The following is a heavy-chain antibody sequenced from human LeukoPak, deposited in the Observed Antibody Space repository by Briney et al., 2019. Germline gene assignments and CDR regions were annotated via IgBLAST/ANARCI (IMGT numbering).Heavy chain of an antibody. V-gene: IGHV4-59*08. CDR2: IFYSGST. Sequence: SETLSLTCTVSGGSISSYYWSWIRQPPGKGLEWIGYIFYSGSTNYNPSLKSRVTISVDTSKNQFSLKLSSVTAADTAVYYCARHGDSSGWYGAFDIWGQGTMVTVSS. CDR3: ARHGDSSGWYGAFDI. J-gene: IGHJ3*02. CDR1: GGSISSYY. D-gene: IGHD6-19*01.